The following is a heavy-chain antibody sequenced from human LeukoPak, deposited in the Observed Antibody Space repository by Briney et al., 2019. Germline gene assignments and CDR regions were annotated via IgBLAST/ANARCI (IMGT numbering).Heavy chain of an antibody. V-gene: IGHV1-8*01. D-gene: IGHD6-13*01. CDR1: GYTFTSYD. Sequence: GASVKFSCKASGYTFTSYDINWVRQATGQGLEWMGWMNPNSGNTGYAQKFQGRVTMTRNTSISTAYMELSSLRSEDTAVYYCARRANIAAAGRGIWFDPWGQGTLVTVSS. CDR2: MNPNSGNT. J-gene: IGHJ5*02. CDR3: ARRANIAAAGRGIWFDP.